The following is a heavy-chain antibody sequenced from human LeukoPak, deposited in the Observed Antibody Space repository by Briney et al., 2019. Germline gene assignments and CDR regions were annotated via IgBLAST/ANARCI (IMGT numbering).Heavy chain of an antibody. V-gene: IGHV4-34*01. J-gene: IGHJ4*02. CDR1: GGSFSGYY. D-gene: IGHD3-10*01. CDR2: INHSGST. CDR3: ARGFGSGSYYNY. Sequence: SETLSLTCTVYGGSFSGYYWSWIRQSPGKGPEWIGEINHSGSTNYNPSLKSRVTISVDTSKNQFSLKLSSVTAADTAVYYCARGFGSGSYYNYWGQGTLVTVSS.